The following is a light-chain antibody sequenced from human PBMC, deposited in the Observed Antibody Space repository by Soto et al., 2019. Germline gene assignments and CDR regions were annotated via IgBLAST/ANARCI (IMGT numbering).Light chain of an antibody. CDR1: SSDVGGYNY. V-gene: IGLV2-14*03. J-gene: IGLJ1*01. Sequence: QSALTQPASVSGSPGQSITISCTGTSSDVGGYNYVSWYQHHPGKAPKLMIYDVSNRPSGVSNRFSGSKSGNTASLTISGLQPEDESYDYCSSYPTSNTRQIVFGTGTKVTVL. CDR2: DVS. CDR3: SSYPTSNTRQIV.